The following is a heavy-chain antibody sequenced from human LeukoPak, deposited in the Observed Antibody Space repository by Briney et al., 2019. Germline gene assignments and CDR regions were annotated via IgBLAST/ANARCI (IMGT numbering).Heavy chain of an antibody. V-gene: IGHV4-39*07. CDR1: GGSISSSSYY. D-gene: IGHD6-19*01. CDR2: IYYSGST. Sequence: SETLSLTCTVSGGSISSSSYYWGWIRQPPGKGLEWIGSIYYSGSTYYNPSLKSRVTISVDTSKNQFSLKLSSVTAADTAVYYCARGYSSGWYGNFDYWGQGTLVTVSS. CDR3: ARGYSSGWYGNFDY. J-gene: IGHJ4*02.